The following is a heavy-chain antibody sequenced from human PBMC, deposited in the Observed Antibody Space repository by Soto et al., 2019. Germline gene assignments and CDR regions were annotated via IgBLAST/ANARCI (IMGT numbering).Heavy chain of an antibody. CDR3: ARGDSTDCSNGVCSFFYNHDMDV. CDR1: GYSFTDHH. D-gene: IGHD2-8*01. CDR2: INPKSGGT. V-gene: IGHV1-2*04. J-gene: IGHJ6*02. Sequence: ASVNVSFKSSGYSFTDHHIHWVRQAPGQGLECLGRINPKSGGTITAQKFQGWVTMTTDTSISTASMELTRLTSDDTAIYYCARGDSTDCSNGVCSFFYNHDMDVWGQGTTVTVSS.